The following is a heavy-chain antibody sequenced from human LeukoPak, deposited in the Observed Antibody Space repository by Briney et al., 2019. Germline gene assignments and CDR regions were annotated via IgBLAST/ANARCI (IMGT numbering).Heavy chain of an antibody. CDR2: MSFDGST. J-gene: IGHJ4*02. CDR1: GIAFSNSI. Sequence: PGGSLRLSCAASGIAFSNSIMHWVRQAPGKGLEWVAGMSFDGSTYHTDSVKGRFIISRDNSKNTVYLQMNSLRPEDTAVYYCARDPDYWGQGTLVTVSS. CDR3: ARDPDY. V-gene: IGHV3-30*03.